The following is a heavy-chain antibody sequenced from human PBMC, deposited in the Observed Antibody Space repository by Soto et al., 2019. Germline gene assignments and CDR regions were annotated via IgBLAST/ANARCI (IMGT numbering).Heavy chain of an antibody. V-gene: IGHV3-23*01. Sequence: EVQLLESGGGLVQPGGSLRLSCAASGFTFSSYAMRWVRQAPGKGLEWVSAIGGSGDSTYYADSVKGRFTISRDNSKNTLYLQMNSLRAEDTAVYYCARRGSGNYYDYWGQGTLVTVSS. CDR3: ARRGSGNYYDY. D-gene: IGHD1-26*01. CDR2: IGGSGDST. CDR1: GFTFSSYA. J-gene: IGHJ4*02.